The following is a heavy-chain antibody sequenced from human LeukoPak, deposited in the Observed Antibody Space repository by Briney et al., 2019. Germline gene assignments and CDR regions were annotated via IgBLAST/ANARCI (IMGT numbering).Heavy chain of an antibody. Sequence: GASVKVSCKASGYTFTSYDINWVRQATGQGLEWMGWMNPNSGNTGYAQKFQGRVTMTRDMSTSTVYMELSSLRSEDTAVYYCARDRAGYYNLGIFWWHGAFDIWGQGTMVTVSS. V-gene: IGHV1-8*01. CDR1: GYTFTSYD. J-gene: IGHJ3*02. CDR2: MNPNSGNT. D-gene: IGHD5-24*01. CDR3: ARDRAGYYNLGIFWWHGAFDI.